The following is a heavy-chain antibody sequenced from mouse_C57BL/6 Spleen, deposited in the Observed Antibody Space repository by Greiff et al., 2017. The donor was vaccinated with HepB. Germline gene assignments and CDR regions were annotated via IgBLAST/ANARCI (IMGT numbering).Heavy chain of an antibody. D-gene: IGHD4-1*01. Sequence: QVQLQQPGAELVKPGASVKLSCKASGYTFTSYWMQWVKQRPGQGLEWIGEIDPSDSYTNYNQKFKGKATLTVDQSSSTAYMQLNSLTSEDSAVYYCARLTGTYFDYWGQGTTLTVSS. V-gene: IGHV1-50*01. J-gene: IGHJ2*01. CDR1: GYTFTSYW. CDR2: IDPSDSYT. CDR3: ARLTGTYFDY.